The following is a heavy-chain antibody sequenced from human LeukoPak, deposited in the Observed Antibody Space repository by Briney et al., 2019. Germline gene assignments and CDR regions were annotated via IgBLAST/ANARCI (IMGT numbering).Heavy chain of an antibody. Sequence: GGSLRLSCAASGFTFSTYDISWVRQAPGKGLEWVSTFSSSGNMTYYADSVKGRFTISRDNAKNSLYLQMNSLRAEDTAVYYCARVGYYDSSGYYWGYFQHWGQGTLVTVSS. CDR1: GFTFSTYD. CDR3: ARVGYYDSSGYYWGYFQH. D-gene: IGHD3-22*01. V-gene: IGHV3-21*01. CDR2: FSSSGNMT. J-gene: IGHJ1*01.